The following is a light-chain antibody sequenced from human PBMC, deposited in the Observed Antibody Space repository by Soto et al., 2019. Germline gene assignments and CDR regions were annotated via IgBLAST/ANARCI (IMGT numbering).Light chain of an antibody. CDR3: KSHAGSNNLWV. CDR2: EVN. V-gene: IGLV2-8*01. Sequence: QSVLTQPPSASGSPGQSVTISCTGTSSDVGGYNSVSWYQQHPGKAPKLMIYEVNKRPSGVPDRFSGSKSGNTASLTVSGLQAEDEADYYCKSHAGSNNLWVFGGGTKVTVL. J-gene: IGLJ3*02. CDR1: SSDVGGYNS.